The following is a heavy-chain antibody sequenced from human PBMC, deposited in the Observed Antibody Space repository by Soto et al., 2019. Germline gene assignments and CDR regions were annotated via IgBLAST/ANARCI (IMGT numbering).Heavy chain of an antibody. J-gene: IGHJ4*02. Sequence: QVQLVESGGGVVQPGRSLRLSCAASGFTFSSYGMHWVRQAPGKGLEWVAVISYDGSNTYYADSVKGRFTISRDNSKNTLYLQMNSLGAEDTAVYYCAKGGHYYDSSGYYPRDYWVQGTLVTVSS. V-gene: IGHV3-30*18. D-gene: IGHD3-22*01. CDR2: ISYDGSNT. CDR3: AKGGHYYDSSGYYPRDY. CDR1: GFTFSSYG.